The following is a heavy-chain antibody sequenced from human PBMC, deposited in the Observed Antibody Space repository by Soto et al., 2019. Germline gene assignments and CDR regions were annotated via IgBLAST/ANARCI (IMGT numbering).Heavy chain of an antibody. CDR1: GFTFSSYA. Sequence: PGGSLRLSCAASGFTFSSYAMSWVRQAPGKGLEWVSAISGSGGSTYYADSVKGRFTISRDNSKNTLYLQMNSLRAEDTAVYYCAKNRPHNYYDSSGYYLDCWGQGTLVTVSS. CDR2: ISGSGGST. V-gene: IGHV3-23*01. J-gene: IGHJ4*02. CDR3: AKNRPHNYYDSSGYYLDC. D-gene: IGHD3-22*01.